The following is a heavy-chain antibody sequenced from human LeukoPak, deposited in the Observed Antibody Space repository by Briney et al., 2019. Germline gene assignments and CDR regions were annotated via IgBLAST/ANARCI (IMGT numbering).Heavy chain of an antibody. CDR2: FYNSGRS. D-gene: IGHD2-21*02. Sequence: SETLSLTCTVSDDSISDYYRGWIRQPPGKGLEWIGYFYNSGRSTYNPSLKSRVTISVDTSKNQFSLKLSSVTAADTAVYYCARDPRIVVVTATPGWFDPWGQGTLVTVSS. J-gene: IGHJ5*02. CDR3: ARDPRIVVVTATPGWFDP. V-gene: IGHV4-4*08. CDR1: DDSISDYY.